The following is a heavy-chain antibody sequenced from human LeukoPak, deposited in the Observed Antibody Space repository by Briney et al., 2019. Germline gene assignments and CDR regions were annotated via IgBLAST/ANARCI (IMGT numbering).Heavy chain of an antibody. CDR3: AVTGYSYGTT. D-gene: IGHD5-18*01. V-gene: IGHV4-61*02. CDR2: IYTSGST. CDR1: GGSISSGSYY. Sequence: SQTLSLNCTVSGGSISSGSYYWNWIRQPAGKGLEWNGRIYTSGSTNYNPALKSRVTISVDTSKNQCSLKLSSVTAADTAVYYCAVTGYSYGTTWGQGTLITVSS. J-gene: IGHJ4*02.